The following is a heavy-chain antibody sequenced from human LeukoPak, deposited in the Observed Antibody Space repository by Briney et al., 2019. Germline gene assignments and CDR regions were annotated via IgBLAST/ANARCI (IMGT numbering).Heavy chain of an antibody. D-gene: IGHD3-16*01. CDR1: GFTFSSYA. V-gene: IGHV3-23*01. CDR2: ISGSGGST. CDR3: AKGLTFGGVYFDY. J-gene: IGHJ4*02. Sequence: GGSLRLSCAASGFTFSSYAMSWVRQAPGKGLEWVSAISGSGGSTYYADSVKGRFTISRDSSKNTLYLQMNSLRAEDTAVYYCAKGLTFGGVYFDYWGQGTLVTVSS.